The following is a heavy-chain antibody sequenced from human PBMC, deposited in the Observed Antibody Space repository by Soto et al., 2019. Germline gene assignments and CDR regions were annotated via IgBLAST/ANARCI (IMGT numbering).Heavy chain of an antibody. CDR1: GFTFSSYA. J-gene: IGHJ6*02. CDR2: ISGSGGST. D-gene: IGHD3-10*01. V-gene: IGHV3-23*01. Sequence: AGSLRLSCAASGFTFSSYAMSWVRQAPGKGLEWVSAISGSGGSTYYADSVKGRFTISRDNSKNTLYLQMNSLRAEDTAVYYCAKKDGSGPYYYYGMDVWGQGTTVTVSS. CDR3: AKKDGSGPYYYYGMDV.